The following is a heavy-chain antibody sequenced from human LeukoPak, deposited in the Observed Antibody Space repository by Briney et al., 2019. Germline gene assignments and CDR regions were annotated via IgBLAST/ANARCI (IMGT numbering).Heavy chain of an antibody. V-gene: IGHV3-30*18. CDR3: AKGSSGPEDY. CDR1: GFTFSSYG. Sequence: GGSLRLSCAASGFTFSSYGMHWVRQAPGKGLEWVAVISYDGSNKYYADSVKGRFTISRDNSKNTLYLQMNSLRAEDTAVYYCAKGSSGPEDYWGQGTLVTVPS. D-gene: IGHD6-19*01. J-gene: IGHJ4*02. CDR2: ISYDGSNK.